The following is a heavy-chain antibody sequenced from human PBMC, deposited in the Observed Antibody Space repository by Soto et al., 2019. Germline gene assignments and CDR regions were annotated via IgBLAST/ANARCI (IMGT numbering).Heavy chain of an antibody. V-gene: IGHV4-34*01. Sequence: PSETLSLTCAVYGGSFSCYYWSWIRDAPGKGLEWIGEISHVVSTKYNPSLKSRVTISVDTSKNQLSLKFYSVTAADTAVYYCARSGEYDYSMDVWGQGTTVTVSS. CDR2: ISHVVST. D-gene: IGHD1-26*01. CDR1: GGSFSCYY. J-gene: IGHJ6*02. CDR3: ARSGEYDYSMDV.